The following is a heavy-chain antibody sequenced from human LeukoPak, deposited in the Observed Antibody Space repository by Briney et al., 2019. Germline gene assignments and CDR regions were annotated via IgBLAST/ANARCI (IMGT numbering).Heavy chain of an antibody. J-gene: IGHJ4*02. Sequence: TSSETLSLTCTVSGGFINNYYWSWIRQPPGKGLEWIGCIFYSGGTNYNPSLESRVTISVDTSKKHLSLKLSSVTAADTAVYYCARTAGRTFDYWGQGTLVTVSS. CDR2: IFYSGGT. CDR3: ARTAGRTFDY. D-gene: IGHD6-6*01. V-gene: IGHV4-59*01. CDR1: GGFINNYY.